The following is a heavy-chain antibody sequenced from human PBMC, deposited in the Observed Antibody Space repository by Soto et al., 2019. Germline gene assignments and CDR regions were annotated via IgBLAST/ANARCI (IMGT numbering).Heavy chain of an antibody. Sequence: GESLRVSCKAAGYTFTSYGSSWVRQAPGQGLEWMGWISAYNGNTNYAQKLQGRVTMTTDTSTSTAYMELRSLRSDDTAVYYCARAITMIVVVGHWFDPWGQGTLVTVSS. V-gene: IGHV1-18*01. CDR1: GYTFTSYG. D-gene: IGHD3-22*01. CDR3: ARAITMIVVVGHWFDP. J-gene: IGHJ5*02. CDR2: ISAYNGNT.